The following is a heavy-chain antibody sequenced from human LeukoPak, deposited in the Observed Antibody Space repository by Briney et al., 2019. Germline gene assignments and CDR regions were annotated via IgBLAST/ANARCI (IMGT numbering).Heavy chain of an antibody. D-gene: IGHD5-12*01. J-gene: IGHJ5*02. CDR3: ARESVATVNWFDP. V-gene: IGHV3-11*01. CDR1: GFTFSDYY. Sequence: KPGGSLRLSCAASGFTFSDYYMNWIRQAPGKGLEWVSCISSSGGTKYYADSVKGRFTISGDNAKNAVYLQMNSLRAEDTAMYYCARESVATVNWFDPWGQGTLVTVSS. CDR2: ISSSGGTK.